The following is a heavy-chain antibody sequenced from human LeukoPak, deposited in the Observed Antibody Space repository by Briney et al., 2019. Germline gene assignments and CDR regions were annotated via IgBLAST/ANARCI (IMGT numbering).Heavy chain of an antibody. J-gene: IGHJ4*02. D-gene: IGHD2-15*01. V-gene: IGHV7-4-1*02. Sequence: ASVKVSCKASGGTFSGYAISWVRQAPGQGLEWMGWINTNTGNPTYAQGFTGRFVFSLDTSVSTAYLQISSLKAEDTAVYHCARDITIHRVAARGLSYWGQGTLVTVSS. CDR3: ARDITIHRVAARGLSY. CDR2: INTNTGNP. CDR1: GGTFSGYA.